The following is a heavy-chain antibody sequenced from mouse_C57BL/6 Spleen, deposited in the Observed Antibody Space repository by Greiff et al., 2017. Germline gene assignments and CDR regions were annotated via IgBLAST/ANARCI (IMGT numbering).Heavy chain of an antibody. V-gene: IGHV1-39*01. Sequence: LVKPGASVTISCKASGYSFTDYNMNWVKQSNGKSLEWIGVINPNYGTTSYNQKFKGKATLTVDQSSSTAYMQLNSLTSEDSAVYYCARSGDYDGAWFAYWGQGTLVTVSA. CDR3: ARSGDYDGAWFAY. J-gene: IGHJ3*01. CDR2: INPNYGTT. CDR1: GYSFTDYN. D-gene: IGHD2-4*01.